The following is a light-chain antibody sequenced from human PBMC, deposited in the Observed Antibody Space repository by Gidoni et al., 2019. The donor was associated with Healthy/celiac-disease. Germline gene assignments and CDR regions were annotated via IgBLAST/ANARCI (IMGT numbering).Light chain of an antibody. CDR2: DVS. CDR3: SSYTSSSSVV. Sequence: QSASTQPASVSGSPGQSITISCTGTSSDVGGYNYVSWYQQHPGNAPELMIYDVSTRPSGVTNRFSGSKSGNTASLTISRLQAEDEADYYCSSYTSSSSVVFGGGTKLTVL. J-gene: IGLJ2*01. V-gene: IGLV2-14*01. CDR1: SSDVGGYNY.